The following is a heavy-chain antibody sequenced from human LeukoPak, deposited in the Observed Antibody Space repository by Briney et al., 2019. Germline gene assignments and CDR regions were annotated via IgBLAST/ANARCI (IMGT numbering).Heavy chain of an antibody. V-gene: IGHV1-2*02. J-gene: IGHJ4*02. CDR1: GYTFTSYD. D-gene: IGHD2-2*01. CDR2: MNPNSGGT. CDR3: AKGYCSSTSCYHFDY. Sequence: ASVKVSCKASGYTFTSYDINWVRQATGQGLEWMGWMNPNSGGTNYAQKFQGRVTMTRDTSISTAYMELSRLRSDDTAVYYCAKGYCSSTSCYHFDYWGQGTLVTVSS.